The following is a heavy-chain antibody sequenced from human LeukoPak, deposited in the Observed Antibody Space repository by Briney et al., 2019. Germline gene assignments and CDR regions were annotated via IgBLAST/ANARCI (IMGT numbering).Heavy chain of an antibody. CDR2: INHSGST. CDR3: ARGYCSSTSCYTHWFDP. D-gene: IGHD2-2*02. CDR1: SGSFSGYY. J-gene: IGHJ5*02. V-gene: IGHV4-34*01. Sequence: PSETLSLTCAVYSGSFSGYYWSWIRQPPGKGLEWIGEINHSGSTNYNPSLKSRVTISVDTSKNQFSLKLSSVTAADTAVYYCARGYCSSTSCYTHWFDPWGQGTLVTVSS.